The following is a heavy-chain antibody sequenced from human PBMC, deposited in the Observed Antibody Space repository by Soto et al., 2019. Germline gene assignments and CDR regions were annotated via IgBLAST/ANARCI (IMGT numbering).Heavy chain of an antibody. D-gene: IGHD2-15*01. V-gene: IGHV1-69*08. J-gene: IGHJ4*02. CDR2: IIPILGIA. CDR1: GGTFSSYT. CDR3: AREWDIVDFHY. Sequence: QVQLVQSGAEVKKPGSSVKVSCKASGGTFSSYTISWVRQAPGQGLEWMGRIIPILGIANYAQKFQGRVTITADKSTSTAYMELSRLRSEDTAVYYCAREWDIVDFHYWGQGALVTVSS.